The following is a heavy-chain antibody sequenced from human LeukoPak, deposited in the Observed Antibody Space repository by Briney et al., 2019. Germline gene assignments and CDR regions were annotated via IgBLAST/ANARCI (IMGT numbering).Heavy chain of an antibody. Sequence: GGSLRLSCATSGFTFSSFGMHWVRQVPGKGLEWVAVISYDAKSNYHVDSVKGRFTISRDNSKNTLYLQMNSLRAEDTAVYYCARLYLYYFYYYMDVWGKGTTVTISS. J-gene: IGHJ6*03. CDR1: GFTFSSFG. D-gene: IGHD2-8*01. CDR2: ISYDAKSN. CDR3: ARLYLYYFYYYMDV. V-gene: IGHV3-30*03.